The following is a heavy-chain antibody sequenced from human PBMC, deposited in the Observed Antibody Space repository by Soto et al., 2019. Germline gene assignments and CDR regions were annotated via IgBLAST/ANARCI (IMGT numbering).Heavy chain of an antibody. J-gene: IGHJ6*04. Sequence: QVQLVQSGAEVKKPGASVKVSCKASGYTFTSYDINWVRQATGQGLEWMGWMNPNRGNTGYAQKFQGRVTMTRNSSISRAYVGLSSLRSEDTAVYYFARGPPPWDGYNLYVWGEGTTVTVSS. CDR1: GYTFTSYD. V-gene: IGHV1-8*01. D-gene: IGHD5-12*01. CDR3: ARGPPPWDGYNLYV. CDR2: MNPNRGNT.